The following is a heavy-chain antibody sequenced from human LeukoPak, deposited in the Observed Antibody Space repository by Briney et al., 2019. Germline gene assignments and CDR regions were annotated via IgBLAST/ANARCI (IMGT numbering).Heavy chain of an antibody. J-gene: IGHJ3*02. V-gene: IGHV3-53*01. CDR2: LSSGGTT. CDR1: GLTVRTYN. Sequence: HPGGSLRLSCAASGLTVRTYNMNWVRQAPGKGLEWVSVLSSGGTTYYADSVKGRFTISRDNSKNTLYLQMNSLRAEDTAIYYCARGGDIVGATRSAFDIWGQGTMVTVSS. D-gene: IGHD1-26*01. CDR3: ARGGDIVGATRSAFDI.